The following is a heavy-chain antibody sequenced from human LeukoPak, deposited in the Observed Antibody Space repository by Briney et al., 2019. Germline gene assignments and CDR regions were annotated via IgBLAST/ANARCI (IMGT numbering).Heavy chain of an antibody. CDR2: INHSGST. Sequence: SETLSLTCAVYGGSFSGYYWSWIRQPPGKGLEWIGEINHSGSTNYNPSLKSRVTISVDTSKNRFSLKLSSVTAADTAVYYCAGVEMAYDYWGQGTLVTVSS. V-gene: IGHV4-34*01. D-gene: IGHD5-24*01. CDR1: GGSFSGYY. CDR3: AGVEMAYDY. J-gene: IGHJ4*02.